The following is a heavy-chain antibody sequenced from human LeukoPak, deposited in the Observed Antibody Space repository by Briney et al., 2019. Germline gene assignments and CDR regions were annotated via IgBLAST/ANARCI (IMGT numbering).Heavy chain of an antibody. CDR3: ARGIAAFGFDL. D-gene: IGHD6-25*01. CDR1: GGSISSGGYY. Sequence: SQTLSLTCTISGGSISSGGYYWSWIRQHPGKGLEWIGYIYYSGSTYYNPSLKSRVTISVDTSKNQFSLKLSSVTAADTAVYYCARGIAAFGFDLWGQGTLVTVSS. V-gene: IGHV4-31*03. J-gene: IGHJ5*02. CDR2: IYYSGST.